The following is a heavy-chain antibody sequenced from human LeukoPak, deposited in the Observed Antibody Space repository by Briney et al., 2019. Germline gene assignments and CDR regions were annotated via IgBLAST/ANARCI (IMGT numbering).Heavy chain of an antibody. CDR1: GFTFSSYA. CDR2: ISGSGGST. Sequence: PGGSLRLSCAASGFTFSSYATSWVRQDPGKGLEWVSGISGSGGSTNYADSVKGRFTISRDNSKDTLYLQMNSLSAEDTALYYCAKVLQVSLYYFDPWGQGTLVTVSS. J-gene: IGHJ4*02. V-gene: IGHV3-23*01. CDR3: AKVLQVSLYYFDP.